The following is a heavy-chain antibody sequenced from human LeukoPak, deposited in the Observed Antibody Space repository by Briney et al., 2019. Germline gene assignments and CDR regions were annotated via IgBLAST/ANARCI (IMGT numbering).Heavy chain of an antibody. CDR2: IYHSGST. CDR1: GYSISSGYY. D-gene: IGHD6-13*01. Sequence: SETLSLTCTVSGYSISSGYYWGWIRQPPGKGLEWIGSIYHSGSTYYNPSLKSRVTISVDTSKNQFSLKLSSVTAADTAVYYCARVGYSSSWFSGDYWGQGTLVTVSS. J-gene: IGHJ4*02. CDR3: ARVGYSSSWFSGDY. V-gene: IGHV4-38-2*02.